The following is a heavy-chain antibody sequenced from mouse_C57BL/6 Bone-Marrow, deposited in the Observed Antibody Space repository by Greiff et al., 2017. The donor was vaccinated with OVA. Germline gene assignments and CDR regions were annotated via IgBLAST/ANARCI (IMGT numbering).Heavy chain of an antibody. D-gene: IGHD2-10*02. CDR3: ARLGY. J-gene: IGHJ2*01. CDR2: IDPSDSYT. CDR1: GYTFTSYW. Sequence: QVQLQQPGAELVMPGASVKLSCKASGYTFTSYWMHWVKQRPGQGLEWIGEIDPSDSYTNYNQKVKGKSTLTVDKSSSTAYMQLSSRTTEDSAVYYCARLGYWGQGTTLTVSS. V-gene: IGHV1-69*01.